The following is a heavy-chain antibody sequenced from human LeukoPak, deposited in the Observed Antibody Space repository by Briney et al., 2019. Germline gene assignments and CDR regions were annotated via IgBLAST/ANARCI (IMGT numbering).Heavy chain of an antibody. D-gene: IGHD3-10*01. J-gene: IGHJ3*02. CDR1: GGSFSGYY. V-gene: IGHV4-34*01. CDR2: INHSGST. Sequence: SETLSLTCAVYGGSFSGYYWSWIRQPPGKGLEWIGEINHSGSTNYNPSLKSRVTISVDTSKNQFSLKLSSVTAADTAVYYCARGGMVRGVKGAFDIWGQGTMVTVSS. CDR3: ARGGMVRGVKGAFDI.